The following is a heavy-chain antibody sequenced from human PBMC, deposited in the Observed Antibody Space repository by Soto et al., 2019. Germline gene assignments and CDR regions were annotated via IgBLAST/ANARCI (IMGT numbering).Heavy chain of an antibody. D-gene: IGHD1-26*01. CDR3: ARERIVGAIFDY. V-gene: IGHV1-69*13. Sequence: ASVKVSCKASGGTFSSYAISWVRQAPGQGLEWMGGIIPIFGTANYAQKFQGRVTITADESTSTAYMELSSLRSEDTAVYYCARERIVGAIFDYWGQGTLITVSS. J-gene: IGHJ4*02. CDR1: GGTFSSYA. CDR2: IIPIFGTA.